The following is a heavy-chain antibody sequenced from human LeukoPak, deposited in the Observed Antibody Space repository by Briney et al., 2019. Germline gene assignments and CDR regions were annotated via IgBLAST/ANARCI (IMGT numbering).Heavy chain of an antibody. J-gene: IGHJ4*02. D-gene: IGHD3-9*01. CDR3: AKEPHYDILTGSGGVDY. Sequence: PRGSLRLSCAASGFTFSSYGMHWVRQAPGKGLEWVAVISYDGSNKYYADSVKGRFTISRDNSKNTLYLQMNSLRAEDTAVYYCAKEPHYDILTGSGGVDYWGQGTLVTVSS. V-gene: IGHV3-30*18. CDR2: ISYDGSNK. CDR1: GFTFSSYG.